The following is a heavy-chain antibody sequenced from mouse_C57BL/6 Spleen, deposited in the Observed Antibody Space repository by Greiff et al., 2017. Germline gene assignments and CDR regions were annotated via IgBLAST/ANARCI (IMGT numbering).Heavy chain of an antibody. D-gene: IGHD2-5*01. Sequence: VQGVESGPGLVQPSQSLSISCTASGFSFTSYGVHWVRQSPGKGLEWLGVIWRGGSTYYNAALISSLSISKDNAKSQVFFKMNSLQADDTAIYYCARKDSNYVGGGYAMDDWGQGTSVTVSS. CDR1: GFSFTSYG. V-gene: IGHV2-2*01. J-gene: IGHJ4*01. CDR3: ARKDSNYVGGGYAMDD. CDR2: IWRGGST.